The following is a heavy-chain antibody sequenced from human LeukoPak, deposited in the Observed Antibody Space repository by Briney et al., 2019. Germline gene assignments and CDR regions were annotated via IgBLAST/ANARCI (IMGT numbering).Heavy chain of an antibody. Sequence: GGSLRLSCAASGFTFSSYSMNWVRQAPGKGLEWVSYISSSSSTIYYTDSVKGRFAISRDNSKNTLYLQMNSLRTEDTAVYYCAPRVGSTSPFDYWGQGTLVTVSS. CDR3: APRVGSTSPFDY. J-gene: IGHJ4*02. V-gene: IGHV3-48*01. CDR1: GFTFSSYS. CDR2: ISSSSSTI. D-gene: IGHD2-2*01.